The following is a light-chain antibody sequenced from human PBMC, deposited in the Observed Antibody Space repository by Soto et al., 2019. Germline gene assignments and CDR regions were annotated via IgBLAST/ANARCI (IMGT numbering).Light chain of an antibody. CDR2: KAS. CDR1: QTISSW. CDR3: QQYDNWPWT. J-gene: IGKJ1*01. V-gene: IGKV1-5*03. Sequence: DIQITQSPATLSGSVGDRVTITCRASQTISSWLAWYQQKPGKAPKLLIYKASTLKSGVPSRFSGSGSGTDFTLTISSLQSEDFAVYYCQQYDNWPWTFGQGTKVDI.